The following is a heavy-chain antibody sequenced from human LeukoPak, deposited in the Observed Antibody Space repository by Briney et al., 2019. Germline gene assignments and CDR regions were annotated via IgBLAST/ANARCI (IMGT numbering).Heavy chain of an antibody. CDR2: IIPILGIA. CDR1: GGTFSSYA. V-gene: IGHV1-69*04. J-gene: IGHJ4*02. D-gene: IGHD4-11*01. CDR3: ARWTTTYLDY. Sequence: SVKVSCKASGGTFSSYAISWVRQAPGQGLEWMGRIIPILGIANYAQKFQGRVTITADKSTSTAYMELRSLRSDDTAVYYCARWTTTYLDYWGQGTLVTVSS.